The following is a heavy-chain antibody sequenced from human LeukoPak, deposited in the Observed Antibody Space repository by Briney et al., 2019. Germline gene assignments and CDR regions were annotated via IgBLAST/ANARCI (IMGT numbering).Heavy chain of an antibody. V-gene: IGHV1-69*06. CDR3: ARSLVVVITEYYFDY. Sequence: VASVKVSCKASGGTFSSYAISWVRQAPGQGLEWMGGIIPIFGTANYAQKFQGRVTITADKSTSTAYMELSSLRSEDTAVYYCARSLVVVITEYYFDYWGQGTLVTVSS. J-gene: IGHJ4*02. CDR2: IIPIFGTA. CDR1: GGTFSSYA. D-gene: IGHD3-22*01.